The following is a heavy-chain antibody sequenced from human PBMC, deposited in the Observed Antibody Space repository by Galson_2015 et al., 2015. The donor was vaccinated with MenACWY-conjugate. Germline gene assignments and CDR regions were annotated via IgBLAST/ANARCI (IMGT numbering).Heavy chain of an antibody. V-gene: IGHV5-51*01. CDR3: ARPPLLYSGDRKYYFDN. CDR1: GYFFTNYW. D-gene: IGHD1-26*01. CDR2: IYPSDSDT. Sequence: QSGAEVKKPGESLKISCKGSGYFFTNYWIAWVRQMPGKGLEWMGIIYPSDSDTRYSPSFQGQVTISVDKSISTSYLQWRSLKASDSAIYFCARPPLLYSGDRKYYFDNGGQGTLVTVSS. J-gene: IGHJ4*02.